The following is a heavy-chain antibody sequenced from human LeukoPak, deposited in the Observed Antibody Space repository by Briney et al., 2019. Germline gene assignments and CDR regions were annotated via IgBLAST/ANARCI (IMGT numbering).Heavy chain of an antibody. J-gene: IGHJ4*02. V-gene: IGHV3-30*02. CDR2: IRYDGSNK. CDR1: GFTFSSYG. D-gene: IGHD3-22*01. CDR3: ARDGHYYDSSGYYSRIDY. Sequence: PGGSLRLSCAASGFTFSSYGMHWVRQAPGKGLEWVAFIRYDGSNKYYADSVKGRFTISRDNSKNTLYLQMNSLRAEDTAVYYCARDGHYYDSSGYYSRIDYWGQGTLVTVSS.